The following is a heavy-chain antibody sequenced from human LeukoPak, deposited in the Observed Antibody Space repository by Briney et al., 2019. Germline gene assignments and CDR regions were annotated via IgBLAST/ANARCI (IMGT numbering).Heavy chain of an antibody. Sequence: SETLSLTCTVSGGSISSYYWSWIRQPPGKGLEWIGYIYYSGSTNYNPSLKSRVTISVDTSKNQFSLRLSSVTAADTAVYYCARDLTPSSYYYGTDVWGQGTTVTVSS. CDR3: ARDLTPSSYYYGTDV. D-gene: IGHD6-13*01. J-gene: IGHJ6*02. CDR1: GGSISSYY. CDR2: IYYSGST. V-gene: IGHV4-59*01.